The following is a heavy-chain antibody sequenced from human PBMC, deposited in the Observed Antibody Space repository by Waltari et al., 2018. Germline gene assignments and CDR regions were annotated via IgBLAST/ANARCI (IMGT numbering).Heavy chain of an antibody. J-gene: IGHJ1*01. V-gene: IGHV4-39*01. Sequence: QLQLQESGPGLVKPSETLSLTCTVSGGSISSSSYYWGWIRQPPGKGLEWIGSIDYRWGTYYNPSLKRRVTMSVDTSKNQFSLKLSSVTAADTAVYYCARTVVVPAAIFSYFQHWGQGTLVTVSS. CDR2: IDYRWGT. CDR1: GGSISSSSYY. D-gene: IGHD2-2*02. CDR3: ARTVVVPAAIFSYFQH.